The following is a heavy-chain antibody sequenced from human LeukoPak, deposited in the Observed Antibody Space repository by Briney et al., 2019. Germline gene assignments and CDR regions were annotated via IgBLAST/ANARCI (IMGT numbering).Heavy chain of an antibody. Sequence: GASLRLSCAASGFTFSSYAMSWVRQAPGKGLEWVSAISGSSGSTYYADSVKGRFTISRDNSKNTLYLQMNSLRAEDTAVYYCAKGGYGDYDYWGQGTLVTVSS. J-gene: IGHJ4*02. D-gene: IGHD4-17*01. CDR3: AKGGYGDYDY. V-gene: IGHV3-23*01. CDR1: GFTFSSYA. CDR2: ISGSSGST.